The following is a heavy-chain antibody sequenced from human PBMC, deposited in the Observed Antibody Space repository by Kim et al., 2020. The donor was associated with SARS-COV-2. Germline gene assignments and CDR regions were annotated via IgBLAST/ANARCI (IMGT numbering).Heavy chain of an antibody. Sequence: ASVKVSCKASGYTFTGYYMHWVRQAPGQGLEWMGRINPNSGGTNYAQKFQGRVTMTRDTSISTAYMELSRLRSDDTAVYYCARDRRYCSSTSCYNYYGMDVWGQGTTVTVSS. J-gene: IGHJ6*02. CDR3: ARDRRYCSSTSCYNYYGMDV. D-gene: IGHD2-2*02. V-gene: IGHV1-2*06. CDR1: GYTFTGYY. CDR2: INPNSGGT.